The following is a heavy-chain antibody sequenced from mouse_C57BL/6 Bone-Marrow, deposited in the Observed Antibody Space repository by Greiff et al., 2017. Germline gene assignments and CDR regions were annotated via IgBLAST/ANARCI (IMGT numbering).Heavy chain of an antibody. V-gene: IGHV1-64*01. CDR2: IHPNSGST. J-gene: IGHJ2*01. D-gene: IGHD1-1*01. Sequence: QVQLQQPGAELVKPGASVKLSCKASGYTFTSYWMHWVKQRPGQGLEWIGMIHPNSGSTNYNEKFKSKATLTVDKSSSTAYMQLSSLTSEDSAVYYCAREEAITTVVAGDYWGQGTTLTVSS. CDR3: AREEAITTVVAGDY. CDR1: GYTFTSYW.